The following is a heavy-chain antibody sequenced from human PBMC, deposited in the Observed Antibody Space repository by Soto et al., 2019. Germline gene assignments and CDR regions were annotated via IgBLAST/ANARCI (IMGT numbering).Heavy chain of an antibody. V-gene: IGHV2-70*04. D-gene: IGHD4-17*01. J-gene: IGHJ3*02. CDR1: GFSLSTSGMR. CDR2: IDWDDDK. Sequence: SGPTLVNPTHTLTLTCTFSGFSLSTSGMRVSWIRQPPGKALEWLARIDWDDDKFYSTSLKTRLTISKDTSKNQVVLIMTNMDPVDTATYYCARNGATVVNAFDIWGQGTMVTVSS. CDR3: ARNGATVVNAFDI.